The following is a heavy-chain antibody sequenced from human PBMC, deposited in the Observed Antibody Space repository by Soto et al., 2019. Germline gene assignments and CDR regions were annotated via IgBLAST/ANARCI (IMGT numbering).Heavy chain of an antibody. CDR2: ISYDGSTI. CDR1: GFSFSTYA. D-gene: IGHD3-22*01. J-gene: IGHJ4*02. Sequence: GGSLRLSCAASGFSFSTYAMHWVRQTPGKGLEWVALISYDGSTIYYADSVKGRFTISRDNAKNSLYLQMDSLRAEDTAVYYCARGYYYYDSSGYSGYWGQGTLVTVSS. V-gene: IGHV3-30*04. CDR3: ARGYYYYDSSGYSGY.